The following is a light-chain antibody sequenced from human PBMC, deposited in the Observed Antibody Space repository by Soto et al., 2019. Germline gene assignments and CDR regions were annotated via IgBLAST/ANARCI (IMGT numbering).Light chain of an antibody. Sequence: EIVLARSPGTLSLSPGQRATLSCRASQSVSRDYVAWYQHKPGQAPRLLIYAASSRPSGIPDRFGGSGSGTDFTLTISRLEPEDFALYYCQQYGSSPLTFGGGTRVEFK. J-gene: IGKJ4*01. CDR2: AAS. V-gene: IGKV3-20*01. CDR3: QQYGSSPLT. CDR1: QSVSRDY.